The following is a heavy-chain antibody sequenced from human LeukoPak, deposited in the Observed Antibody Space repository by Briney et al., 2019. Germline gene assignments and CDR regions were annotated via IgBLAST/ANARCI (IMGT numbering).Heavy chain of an antibody. J-gene: IGHJ4*02. CDR3: ARDRGYYDSSGYSD. CDR2: INHSGST. CDR1: GGSFSGYY. V-gene: IGHV4-34*01. D-gene: IGHD3-22*01. Sequence: SETLSLTCAVYGGSFSGYYWSWVRQPPGKGLEWIGEINHSGSTNYNPSLKSRVTISVDTSKNQFSLKLSSVTAADTAVYYCARDRGYYDSSGYSDWGQETLVTVSS.